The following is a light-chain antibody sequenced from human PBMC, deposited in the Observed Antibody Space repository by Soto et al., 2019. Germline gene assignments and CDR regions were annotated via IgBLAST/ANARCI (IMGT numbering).Light chain of an antibody. V-gene: IGLV2-14*01. Sequence: QSVLTQPASVSGSPGQSITISCTGTSSDVGTYNFVSWYQQHPGKAPKLMIHEVSNRPSGISNRFSGSKSGNTASLTISGLQAEDEGDYYCSSYTTTNTVVFGGGTKLTVL. CDR3: SSYTTTNTVV. CDR2: EVS. J-gene: IGLJ3*02. CDR1: SSDVGTYNF.